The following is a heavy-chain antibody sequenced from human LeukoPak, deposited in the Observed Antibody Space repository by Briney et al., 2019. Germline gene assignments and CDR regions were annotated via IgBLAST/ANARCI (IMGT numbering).Heavy chain of an antibody. CDR3: ATYYYDSTGYYYALRD. D-gene: IGHD3-22*01. CDR1: GYTFTSYG. V-gene: IGHV1-18*01. CDR2: ISVYNGNT. J-gene: IGHJ4*02. Sequence: ASVKVSCKASGYTFTSYGISWVRQAPGQGLEWMGWISVYNGNTNYAQNLQGRVTMTRDTSMTTVHVELSSLRSEDTAVYYCATYYYDSTGYYYALRDWGQGTLVTVSS.